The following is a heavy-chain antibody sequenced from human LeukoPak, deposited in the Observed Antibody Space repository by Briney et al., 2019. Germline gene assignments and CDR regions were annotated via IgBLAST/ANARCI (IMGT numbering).Heavy chain of an antibody. Sequence: SESLSLTCAVYGGSFSGYYLGWIRQPPGKGLEWVGEINDSGMTTYNPSLKSRVTISVDTSKNQFSLKLRSVTAAETAVYYCARGRVVGATTALGYWGQGNLVTVSS. CDR1: GGSFSGYY. CDR2: INDSGMT. V-gene: IGHV4-34*01. CDR3: ARGRVVGATTALGY. J-gene: IGHJ4*02. D-gene: IGHD1-26*01.